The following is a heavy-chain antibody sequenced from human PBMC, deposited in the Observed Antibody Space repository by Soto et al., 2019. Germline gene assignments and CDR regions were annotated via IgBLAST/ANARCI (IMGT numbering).Heavy chain of an antibody. D-gene: IGHD6-13*01. Sequence: PGGSLRLSCAASGFTFSTYSMNWVRQAPGKGLEWVSYISSSSSTIYYADSVKGRFTISRDNAKNSLYLQMNSLRAEDTAVYYCARDTITAAGTVPFDYWGQGTLVTVSS. CDR3: ARDTITAAGTVPFDY. CDR1: GFTFSTYS. CDR2: ISSSSSTI. V-gene: IGHV3-48*01. J-gene: IGHJ4*02.